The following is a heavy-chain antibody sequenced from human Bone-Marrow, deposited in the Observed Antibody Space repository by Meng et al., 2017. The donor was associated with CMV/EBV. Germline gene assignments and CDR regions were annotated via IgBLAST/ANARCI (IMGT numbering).Heavy chain of an antibody. CDR3: ARGDYVWGSYRYGGFWFDP. V-gene: IGHV4-34*01. J-gene: IGHJ5*02. D-gene: IGHD3-16*02. CDR1: SFSGYY. Sequence: SFSGYYWSWNRQPPGKGLEWIGEINHSGSTHYNPSLKSRVTISVDTSKNQFSLKLSSVTAADTAVYYCARGDYVWGSYRYGGFWFDPWGQGTLVTVSS. CDR2: INHSGST.